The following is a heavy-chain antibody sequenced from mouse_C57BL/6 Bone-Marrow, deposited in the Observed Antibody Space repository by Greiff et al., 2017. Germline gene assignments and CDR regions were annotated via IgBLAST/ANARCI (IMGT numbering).Heavy chain of an antibody. D-gene: IGHD1-1*01. CDR2: INPSSGYT. J-gene: IGHJ1*03. V-gene: IGHV1-4*01. CDR3: ARRDITTVVAHWYFDV. CDR1: GYTFTSYT. Sequence: QVQLQQSGAELARPGASVKMSCKASGYTFTSYTMHWVKQSPGQGLEWIGYINPSSGYTKYNQKFKDKATLTADKSSSTAYMQLSSLTSEDSAVYYCARRDITTVVAHWYFDVWGTGTTVTVSS.